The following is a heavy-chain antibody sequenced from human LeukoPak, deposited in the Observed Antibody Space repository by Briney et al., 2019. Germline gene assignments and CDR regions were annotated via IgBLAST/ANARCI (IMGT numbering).Heavy chain of an antibody. J-gene: IGHJ6*02. CDR2: ISGSGST. Sequence: GGSLRLFCAACGFTFSTYAMRWARQAPWKGLEWVSTISGSGSTYYPPSVTGRFTISRDNSKNTLYLQMNSLRAEDTAVYYCAKDRGTDPYALDVWGQGTTVTVSS. V-gene: IGHV3-23*01. D-gene: IGHD4-17*01. CDR3: AKDRGTDPYALDV. CDR1: GFTFSTYA.